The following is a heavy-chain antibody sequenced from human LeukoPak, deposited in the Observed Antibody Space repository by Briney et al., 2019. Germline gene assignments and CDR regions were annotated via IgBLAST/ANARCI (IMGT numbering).Heavy chain of an antibody. J-gene: IGHJ4*02. CDR1: GFTFSSYS. Sequence: GGSLRLSCAASGFTFSSYSMNWVRQAPGKGLEWVSSISSSSSYIYYADSVKGRFTISRDNAKNSLYLQMNSLRAEDTAVYYCARVGYIDEGIDYWGQGTLVTVSS. V-gene: IGHV3-21*01. CDR3: ARVGYIDEGIDY. CDR2: ISSSSSYI. D-gene: IGHD5-24*01.